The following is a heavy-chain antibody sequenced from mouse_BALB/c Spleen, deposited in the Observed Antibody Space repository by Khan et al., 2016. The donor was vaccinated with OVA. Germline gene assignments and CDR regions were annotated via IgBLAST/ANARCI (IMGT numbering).Heavy chain of an antibody. CDR1: GFAFSSYD. V-gene: IGHV5-12-1*01. CDR2: ISSGGGST. Sequence: EVELVESGGGLVKPGGSLKLSCAASGFAFSSYDMSWVRQTPEKRLEWVAYISSGGGSTYYPDTVKGRFTISRDNAKNTLYLQMSSLKSEDTAMYYCARWVYYFDYWGQGTTLTVSS. J-gene: IGHJ2*01. CDR3: ARWVYYFDY.